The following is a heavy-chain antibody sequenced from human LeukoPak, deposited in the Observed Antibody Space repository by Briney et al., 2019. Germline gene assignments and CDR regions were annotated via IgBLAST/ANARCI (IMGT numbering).Heavy chain of an antibody. D-gene: IGHD1-26*01. J-gene: IGHJ4*02. Sequence: SSETLSLTCTVSGGSIRSGSYYWSWIRQPAGKGLEWIGRIYTSGSTSYNPSLKSRVTISVDTSKNQFSLKLSSETAADTAVYYCVRDAYSGSYSFDYWGQGTLVAVSS. CDR1: GGSIRSGSYY. V-gene: IGHV4-61*02. CDR2: IYTSGST. CDR3: VRDAYSGSYSFDY.